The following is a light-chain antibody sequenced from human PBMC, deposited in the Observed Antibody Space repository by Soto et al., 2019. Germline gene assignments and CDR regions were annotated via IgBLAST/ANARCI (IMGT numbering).Light chain of an antibody. J-gene: IGKJ1*01. CDR2: DTS. CDR1: QTVSSQ. V-gene: IGKV3-15*01. CDR3: QKSHNWPQWP. Sequence: EILLTQSPATLSLSPGESSTRSCRAIQTVSSQLAWYQQKPGQAPRLIIYDTSTRPTGVPDRFSGSGSGTEFTLTIRRLKSEDFAVYYCQKSHNWPQWPLGKGTKVDLK.